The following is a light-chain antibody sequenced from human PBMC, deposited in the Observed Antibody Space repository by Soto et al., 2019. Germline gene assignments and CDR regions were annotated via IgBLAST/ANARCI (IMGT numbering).Light chain of an antibody. CDR3: EQYGGSLWT. Sequence: EIVLAQSPGTLSLSPGEGATPACRASETVSSSYLASYQQKPVQDPRLLIYGASSRATGIPDPFSGSGSGADFALTFSRVEPEDVAVYYCEQYGGSLWTFGKGTNVEIK. J-gene: IGKJ1*01. CDR2: GAS. V-gene: IGKV3-20*01. CDR1: ETVSSSY.